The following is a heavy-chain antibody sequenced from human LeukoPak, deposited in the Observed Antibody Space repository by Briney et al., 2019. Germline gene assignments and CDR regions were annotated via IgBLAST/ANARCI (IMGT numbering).Heavy chain of an antibody. J-gene: IGHJ6*03. CDR3: ARDFRATAMVSYYYMDV. D-gene: IGHD5-18*01. Sequence: TGGSLRLSCAASGFTFSSYSMNWVRQAPGKGLEWVANIKQDGSEKYYVDSVKGRFTISRDNAKNSLYLQMNSLRAEDTAVYYCARDFRATAMVSYYYMDVWGKGTTVTVSS. CDR1: GFTFSSYS. V-gene: IGHV3-7*01. CDR2: IKQDGSEK.